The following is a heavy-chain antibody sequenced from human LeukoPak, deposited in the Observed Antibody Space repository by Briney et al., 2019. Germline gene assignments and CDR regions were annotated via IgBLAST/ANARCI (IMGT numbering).Heavy chain of an antibody. Sequence: SETLSLTCTVSGGSISSGPYYWGWTRQPPGKGLEWIGTIYYSGSTYYNPSLKSRVTISVDTSKNQFSLKLTSVTAADTAVYYCARPVPSRLGWFDPWGQGTLVTVSS. CDR2: IYYSGST. D-gene: IGHD1-1*01. CDR3: ARPVPSRLGWFDP. V-gene: IGHV4-39*01. J-gene: IGHJ5*02. CDR1: GGSISSGPYY.